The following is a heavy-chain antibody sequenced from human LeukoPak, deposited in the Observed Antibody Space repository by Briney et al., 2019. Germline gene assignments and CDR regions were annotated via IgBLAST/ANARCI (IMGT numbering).Heavy chain of an antibody. CDR2: ISYDANLK. CDR1: GFMFSNYA. V-gene: IGHV3-30*18. Sequence: GGSLRLSCVASGFMFSNYAMHWVRQAPGKGLGWVAVISYDANLKHYADSVKGRFTISRDNSKNTLFLQMNSLRSEDTALYYCANGPHYNILTGFYKVRSHLDYWGQGTLVTVSS. J-gene: IGHJ4*02. D-gene: IGHD3-9*01. CDR3: ANGPHYNILTGFYKVRSHLDY.